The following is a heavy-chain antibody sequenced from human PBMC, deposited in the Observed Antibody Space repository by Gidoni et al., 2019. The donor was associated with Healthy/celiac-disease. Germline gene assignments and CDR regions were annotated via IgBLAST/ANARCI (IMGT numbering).Heavy chain of an antibody. CDR2: IIHIFGTA. CDR1: GGTFSSYA. V-gene: IGHV1-69*01. D-gene: IGHD2-15*01. J-gene: IGHJ6*02. CDR3: ARYCSGGSCYSGEGYYYYGMDV. Sequence: QVQLVQSGAEVKKPGSSVKVSCKASGGTFSSYAISWVRQAPGQGLEWMGGIIHIFGTANYAQKFQGRVTITADESTSTAYMELSSLRSEDTAVYYCARYCSGGSCYSGEGYYYYGMDVWGQGTTVTVSS.